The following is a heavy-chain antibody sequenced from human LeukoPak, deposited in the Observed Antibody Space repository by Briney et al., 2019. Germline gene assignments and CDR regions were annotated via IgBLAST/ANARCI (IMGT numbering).Heavy chain of an antibody. D-gene: IGHD6-13*01. V-gene: IGHV5-51*01. CDR1: GYSFTDYW. J-gene: IGHJ4*02. Sequence: GESLKISCRGSGYSFTDYWVGWVRQMPGKGLEWMGIIYPGDSDTRYSPSFQGQVTISADKSISTAYLQWNSLKASDTAMYYCATSKLPLSSSWPFDYWGQGTLVTVSS. CDR2: IYPGDSDT. CDR3: ATSKLPLSSSWPFDY.